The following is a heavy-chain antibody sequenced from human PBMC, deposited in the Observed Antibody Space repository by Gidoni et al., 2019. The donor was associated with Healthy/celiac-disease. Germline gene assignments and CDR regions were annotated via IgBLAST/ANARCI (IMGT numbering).Heavy chain of an antibody. CDR2: ISSSSSYI. Sequence: EVQLVESGGGLVKPGGSLRLSCAAYGFTFSSYSMNWVRQAPGKGLEGVSSISSSSSYIYYADSVKGRFTISRDNAKNSLYLQMNSLRAEDTAVYYCARDNKYSSSWVDYWGQGTLVTVSS. CDR3: ARDNKYSSSWVDY. V-gene: IGHV3-21*01. CDR1: GFTFSSYS. J-gene: IGHJ4*02. D-gene: IGHD6-13*01.